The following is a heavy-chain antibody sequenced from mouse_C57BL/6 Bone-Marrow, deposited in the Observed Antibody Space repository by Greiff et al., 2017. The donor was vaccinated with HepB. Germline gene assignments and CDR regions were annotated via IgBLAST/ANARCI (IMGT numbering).Heavy chain of an antibody. J-gene: IGHJ2*01. CDR3: ARMAHY. CDR1: GYSFTGYY. V-gene: IGHV1-42*01. CDR2: INPSTGGT. Sequence: EVQVVESGPELVKPGASVKISCKASGYSFTGYYMNWVKQSPEKSLEWIGEINPSTGGTTYNQKFKAKATLTVDKSSSTAYMQLKSLTSEDSAVYYCARMAHYWGQGTTLTVSS.